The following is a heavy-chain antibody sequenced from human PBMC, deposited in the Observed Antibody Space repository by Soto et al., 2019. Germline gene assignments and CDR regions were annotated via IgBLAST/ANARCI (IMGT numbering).Heavy chain of an antibody. D-gene: IGHD4-17*01. CDR2: IYPDDSDT. Sequence: PGESLKISCKGSGYSFTTYWIGWVRQMPGKGLEWMGIIYPDDSDTRYSPSFQGQVTISVDKSINTAYLQWSSLKASDTAMYYCARHEGSTVTTNWDYWGQGTLVTVSS. CDR3: ARHEGSTVTTNWDY. CDR1: GYSFTTYW. J-gene: IGHJ4*02. V-gene: IGHV5-51*01.